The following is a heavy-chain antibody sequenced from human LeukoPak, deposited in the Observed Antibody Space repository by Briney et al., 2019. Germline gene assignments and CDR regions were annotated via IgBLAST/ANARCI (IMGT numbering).Heavy chain of an antibody. CDR2: INTYNSNT. J-gene: IGHJ6*03. CDR3: ARDVVASKSGYYFYFYLDV. CDR1: GYTFSNYG. Sequence: GASVKVSCKASGYTFSNYGISWVRQAPGQGLEWMGWINTYNSNTNYAQKLQGRDTMTTDTSTSTAYMEMRSLRSDDTAVYYCARDVVASKSGYYFYFYLDVWGKGTTVTVSS. V-gene: IGHV1-18*01. D-gene: IGHD2-15*01.